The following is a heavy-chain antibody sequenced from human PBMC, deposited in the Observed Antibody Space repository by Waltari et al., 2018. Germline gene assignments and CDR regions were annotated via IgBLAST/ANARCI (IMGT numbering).Heavy chain of an antibody. J-gene: IGHJ5*02. CDR1: GGTFSSYA. CDR2: IIPIFGTA. V-gene: IGHV1-69*05. Sequence: QVQLVQSGAEVKKPGSSVKVSCKASGGTFSSYAISWVRQAPGQGLGWMGGIIPIFGTANYAQKFQGRVTITTDESTSTAYMELSSLRSEDTAVYYCARDTYYYGSGSPNAWFDPWGQGTLVTVSS. CDR3: ARDTYYYGSGSPNAWFDP. D-gene: IGHD3-10*01.